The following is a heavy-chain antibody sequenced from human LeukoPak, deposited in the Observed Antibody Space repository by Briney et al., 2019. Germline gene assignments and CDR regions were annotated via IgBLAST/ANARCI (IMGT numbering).Heavy chain of an antibody. J-gene: IGHJ4*02. D-gene: IGHD3-22*01. CDR3: VKGSRGITMTVVDY. Sequence: PGGSLRLSCAASGFTFSSYAMHWVRQAPGKGLEYVSAISSNGGSTYYADSVKGRFTISRDNSKNTLYLQMSSLRAEDTAVYYCVKGSRGITMTVVDYWGQGTLVTVSS. CDR2: ISSNGGST. V-gene: IGHV3-64D*09. CDR1: GFTFSSYA.